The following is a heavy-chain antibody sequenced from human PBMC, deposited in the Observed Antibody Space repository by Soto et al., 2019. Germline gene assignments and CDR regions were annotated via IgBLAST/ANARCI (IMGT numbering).Heavy chain of an antibody. J-gene: IGHJ5*02. CDR1: GGTFSSYA. CDR2: IIPIFGTA. CDR3: AREVSTRHYGSGSHSYNWFDP. D-gene: IGHD3-10*01. Sequence: GASVKVSCKASGGTFSSYAISWVRQAPGQGLEWMGGIIPIFGTANYAQKFQGRVTITADKSTSTAYMELSSLRSEDTAVYYCAREVSTRHYGSGSHSYNWFDPWGQGTLVTVSS. V-gene: IGHV1-69*06.